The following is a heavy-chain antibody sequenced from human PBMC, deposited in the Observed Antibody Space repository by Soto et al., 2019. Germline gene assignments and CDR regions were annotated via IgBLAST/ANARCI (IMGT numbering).Heavy chain of an antibody. D-gene: IGHD3-10*01. CDR3: ARGSGRYYYYYGMDV. Sequence: SETLSLTCSVSGADINTYSWAWIRQPAGKGLEWIGRIYTSASINYNPSLKGRVTLSVDTSTNQVSLRLASVTAADTAVYYCARGSGRYYYYYGMDVWGQGTTVTVSS. V-gene: IGHV4-4*07. CDR1: GADINTYS. CDR2: IYTSASI. J-gene: IGHJ6*02.